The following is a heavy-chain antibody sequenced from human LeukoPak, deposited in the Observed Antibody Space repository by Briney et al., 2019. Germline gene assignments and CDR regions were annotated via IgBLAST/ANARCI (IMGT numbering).Heavy chain of an antibody. V-gene: IGHV3-23*01. CDR1: GFTVSSNY. D-gene: IGHD6-13*01. J-gene: IGHJ4*02. Sequence: GGSLRLSCAASGFTVSSNYMSWVRQAPGKGLEWVSAISGGGASTYYTDSVKGRFTISRDNSKNTLYLQMNSLRAEDTAVYYCANPPGQLVLLPLTYWGQGTLVTVSS. CDR2: ISGGGAST. CDR3: ANPPGQLVLLPLTY.